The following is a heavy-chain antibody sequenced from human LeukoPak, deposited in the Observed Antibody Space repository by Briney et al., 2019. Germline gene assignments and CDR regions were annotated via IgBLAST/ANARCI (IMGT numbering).Heavy chain of an antibody. Sequence: ASVKVSCKASGYTFTSYGISWVRQAPGQGLEWMGWISAYNGNTNYAQKLQGRVTMTTDTSTSTAYRELRSLRSDDTAVYYCARGVRGVKDYYYYMDVWGKGTTVTISS. CDR1: GYTFTSYG. CDR2: ISAYNGNT. V-gene: IGHV1-18*01. D-gene: IGHD3-10*01. CDR3: ARGVRGVKDYYYYMDV. J-gene: IGHJ6*03.